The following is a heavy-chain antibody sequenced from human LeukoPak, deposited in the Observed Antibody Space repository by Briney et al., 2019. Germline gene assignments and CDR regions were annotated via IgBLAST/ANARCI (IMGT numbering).Heavy chain of an antibody. Sequence: SETLSLTCAVYGGSFSDYYWNWIRQPPGKGLEWIGEINHSGVTNYNPSLNGRVTISVDTSKNQLSLKLSSVTAADTAVYYCARQQWLDGMDVWGQGTTVTVSS. CDR2: INHSGVT. CDR1: GGSFSDYY. V-gene: IGHV4-34*01. J-gene: IGHJ6*02. CDR3: ARQQWLDGMDV. D-gene: IGHD6-19*01.